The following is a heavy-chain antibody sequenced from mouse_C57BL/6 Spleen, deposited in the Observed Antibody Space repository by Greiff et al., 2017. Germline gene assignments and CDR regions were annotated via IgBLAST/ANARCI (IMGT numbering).Heavy chain of an antibody. J-gene: IGHJ2*01. CDR2: INPSSGYT. CDR1: GYTFTSYT. CDR3: ARAGTAFDY. V-gene: IGHV1-4*01. D-gene: IGHD1-2*01. Sequence: VQVVESGAELARPGASVKMSCKASGYTFTSYTMHWVKQRPGQGLEWIGYINPSSGYTKYNQKFKDKATLTADKSSSTAYMQLSSLTSEDSAVYYCARAGTAFDYWGQGTTLTVSS.